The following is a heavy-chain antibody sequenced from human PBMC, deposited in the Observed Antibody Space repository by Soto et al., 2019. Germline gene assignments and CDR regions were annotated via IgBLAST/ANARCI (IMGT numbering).Heavy chain of an antibody. CDR2: ISSNGGST. CDR1: GFTFSSYA. J-gene: IGHJ3*02. CDR3: VKDRYSSSWIGAFDI. D-gene: IGHD6-13*01. Sequence: PGGSLRLSCSASGFTFSSYAMHWVRQAPGKGLEYVSAISSNGGSTYYADSVKGRFTISRDNSKNTLYLQMSSLRAEDTAVYYCVKDRYSSSWIGAFDIWGQGTMVTVSS. V-gene: IGHV3-64D*06.